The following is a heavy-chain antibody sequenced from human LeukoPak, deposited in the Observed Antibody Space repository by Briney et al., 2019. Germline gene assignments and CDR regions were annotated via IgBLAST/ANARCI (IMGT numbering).Heavy chain of an antibody. V-gene: IGHV4-61*01. J-gene: IGHJ4*02. CDR1: GGSVSSGSYY. D-gene: IGHD2-15*01. CDR3: ARDDGGGWTGFDY. CDR2: IYDSGST. Sequence: SETLSLTCTVSGGSVSSGSYYWNWIRQPPGKGLEWMGYIYDSGSTNYNPSLKSRVTISVDTSKNQFSLKVNSVTAADTDVYYCARDDGGGWTGFDYWGQGALVTVSS.